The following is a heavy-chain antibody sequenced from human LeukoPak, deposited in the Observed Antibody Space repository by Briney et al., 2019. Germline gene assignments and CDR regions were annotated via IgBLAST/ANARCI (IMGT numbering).Heavy chain of an antibody. D-gene: IGHD4/OR15-4a*01. CDR2: TYYRSKWYN. Sequence: SQTLSLTCAISGDSVSSNSSAWNWIRQSPSRGLEWLGRTYYRSKWYNDYAVSVKGRITINPDTSKNHFSLQLNSVTPEDTAIYSCPKIGSGYGGPWGQGPLATVPS. V-gene: IGHV6-1*01. CDR1: GDSVSSNSSA. J-gene: IGHJ5*02. CDR3: PKIGSGYGGP.